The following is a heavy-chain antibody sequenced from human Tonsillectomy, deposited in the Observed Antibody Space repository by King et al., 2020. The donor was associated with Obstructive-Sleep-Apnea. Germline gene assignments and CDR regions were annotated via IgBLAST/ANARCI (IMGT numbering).Heavy chain of an antibody. CDR3: ARQGKGTVMVTPYFDY. D-gene: IGHD5-18*01. V-gene: IGHV5-51*01. CDR1: GYSFSNYW. Sequence: VQLVQSGAEVKKPGESLKISCKSSGYSFSNYWIGWVRQMPGKGLEWMVIIYLGDSDTRYSPSFQGQVTISADKSSSTAHLQWSSLKASDTAMYYCARQGKGTVMVTPYFDYWGQGTLVTVSS. J-gene: IGHJ4*02. CDR2: IYLGDSDT.